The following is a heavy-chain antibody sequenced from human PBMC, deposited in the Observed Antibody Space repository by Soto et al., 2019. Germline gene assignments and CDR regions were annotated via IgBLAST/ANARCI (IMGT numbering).Heavy chain of an antibody. CDR3: VREDMSGTYYFDY. V-gene: IGHV4-4*07. J-gene: IGHJ4*02. CDR2: IYTSGTT. Sequence: SETLSLTCNVSGGSIRSYYWSWIRQPAGKALEWIGRIYTSGTTNYNPSLKSRVTMLVDTSKNQFSLKLSSVTAADTAVYYCVREDMSGTYYFDYWGPGIQVTVSS. CDR1: GGSIRSYY. D-gene: IGHD1-26*01.